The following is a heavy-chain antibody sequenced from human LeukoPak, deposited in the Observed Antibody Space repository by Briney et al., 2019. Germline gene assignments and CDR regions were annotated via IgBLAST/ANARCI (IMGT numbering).Heavy chain of an antibody. J-gene: IGHJ4*02. CDR3: ARDSSGSYYRFDY. CDR2: ISSSSYI. V-gene: IGHV3-21*01. D-gene: IGHD1-26*01. Sequence: GGSLRLSCAASGFTFSSYSMNWVRQAPGKGLEWVSSISSSSYIHYADSLEGRFTISRDNAQNSLYLQMNSLRAEDTAVYYCARDSSGSYYRFDYWGQGALVTVSS. CDR1: GFTFSSYS.